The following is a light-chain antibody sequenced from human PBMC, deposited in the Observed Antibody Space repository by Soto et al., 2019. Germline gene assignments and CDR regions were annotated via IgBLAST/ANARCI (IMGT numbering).Light chain of an antibody. CDR1: RSIKTW. CDR3: QQYDNYRT. Sequence: DIQMTQSPSTLPASVGDRVTITCRASRSIKTWLAWYQQKPGKAPKLLIYKASNLESGVPSRFSGSGSETEFTLTINSLQPDDFATYYCQQYDNYRTFGQGTKVDI. CDR2: KAS. V-gene: IGKV1-5*03. J-gene: IGKJ1*01.